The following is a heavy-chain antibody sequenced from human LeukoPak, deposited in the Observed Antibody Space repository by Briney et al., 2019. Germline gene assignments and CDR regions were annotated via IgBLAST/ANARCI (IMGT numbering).Heavy chain of an antibody. D-gene: IGHD5-18*01. CDR3: TKGGAMVATVDF. V-gene: IGHV1-18*04. CDR1: GYTFTSYY. J-gene: IGHJ4*02. Sequence: ASVKVSCKASGYTFTSYYMHWVRQAPGQGLEWMGWISAYNGRTNYAQKFQGRVTMTIDTSTTTAYMDLRSLTSDDTAIYYCTKGGAMVATVDFWGQGTLVTVSS. CDR2: ISAYNGRT.